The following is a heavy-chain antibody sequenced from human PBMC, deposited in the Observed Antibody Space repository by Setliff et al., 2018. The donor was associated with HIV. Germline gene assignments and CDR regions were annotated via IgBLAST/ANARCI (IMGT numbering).Heavy chain of an antibody. D-gene: IGHD6-6*01. Sequence: GASVKVSCKAIGYMILGYKMNWVRQAPGQGLEWIGRISPNNGAAEYAPKFQGRVSMTLDTSISTAYLEIPRLTSDDAAVYFRARPRVFDSFDVWGQGTKVTVSS. CDR3: ARPRVFDSFDV. J-gene: IGHJ3*01. V-gene: IGHV1-2*06. CDR2: ISPNNGAA. CDR1: GYMILGYK.